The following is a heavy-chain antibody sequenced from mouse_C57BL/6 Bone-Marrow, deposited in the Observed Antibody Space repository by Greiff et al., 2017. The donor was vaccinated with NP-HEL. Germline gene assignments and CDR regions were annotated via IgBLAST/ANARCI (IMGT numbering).Heavy chain of an antibody. J-gene: IGHJ3*01. CDR2: IDPSDSYT. CDR1: GYTFTSYW. CDR3: ARPLFAY. V-gene: IGHV1-50*01. Sequence: QVQLQQPGAELVKPGASVKLSCKASGYTFTSYWMQWVKQRPGQGLEWIGEIDPSDSYTNYNQKFKGKATLTVDTSSSTAYMQLSSLTSEDSAVCYCARPLFAYWGRGTLVTVSA.